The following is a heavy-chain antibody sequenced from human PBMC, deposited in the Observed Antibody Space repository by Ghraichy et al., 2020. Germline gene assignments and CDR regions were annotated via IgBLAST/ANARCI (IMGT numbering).Heavy chain of an antibody. D-gene: IGHD6-13*01. CDR2: IYYSGST. J-gene: IGHJ4*02. V-gene: IGHV4-59*01. Sequence: SETLSLTCTVSGGSISSYYWSWIRQPPGKGLEWIGYIYYSGSTNYNPSLKSRVTISVDTSKNQFSLKLSSVTAADTAVYYCARFGEEQLVIDYWGQGTLVTVSS. CDR1: GGSISSYY. CDR3: ARFGEEQLVIDY.